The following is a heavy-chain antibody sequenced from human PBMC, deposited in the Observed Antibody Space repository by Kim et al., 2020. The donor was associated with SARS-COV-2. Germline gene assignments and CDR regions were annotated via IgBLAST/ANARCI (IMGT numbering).Heavy chain of an antibody. J-gene: IGHJ4*02. D-gene: IGHD3-16*01. CDR1: GFTFSSYA. Sequence: GGSLRLSCAASGFTFSSYAMHWVRQAPGKGLEWVAVISYDGSNKYYADSVKGRFTISRDNSKNTLYLQMNSLRAEDTAVYYCARSLSSLGGYFDYWGQGTLVTVSS. V-gene: IGHV3-30*04. CDR2: ISYDGSNK. CDR3: ARSLSSLGGYFDY.